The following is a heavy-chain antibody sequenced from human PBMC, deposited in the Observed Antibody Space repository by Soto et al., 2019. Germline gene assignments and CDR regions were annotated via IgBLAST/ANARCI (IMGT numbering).Heavy chain of an antibody. CDR2: IYYSGST. Sequence: PSETLSLTCTVSGGSISSSSYYWGWIRQPPGKGLEWIGSIYYSGSTYYNPSLKSRVTISVDTSKNQFSLKLSSVTAADTAVYYCARHPTDYYGSGSYIPGWFDPWGQGTLDTVSS. CDR3: ARHPTDYYGSGSYIPGWFDP. V-gene: IGHV4-39*01. CDR1: GGSISSSSYY. D-gene: IGHD3-10*01. J-gene: IGHJ5*02.